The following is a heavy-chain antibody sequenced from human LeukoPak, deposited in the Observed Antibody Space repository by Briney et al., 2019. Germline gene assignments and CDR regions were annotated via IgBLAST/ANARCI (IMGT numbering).Heavy chain of an antibody. CDR3: ARGQGTVTTH. CDR1: GGSFSGYY. Sequence: SETLSLTCAVSGGSFSGYYWTWIRQPPGKGLEWIGEINHSGSANYNPSLMSRVTISLDTSKNHFSLNLSSVTAANTAVYYCARGQGTVTTHWGQGTLVTVSS. V-gene: IGHV4-34*01. CDR2: INHSGSA. D-gene: IGHD4-17*01. J-gene: IGHJ4*02.